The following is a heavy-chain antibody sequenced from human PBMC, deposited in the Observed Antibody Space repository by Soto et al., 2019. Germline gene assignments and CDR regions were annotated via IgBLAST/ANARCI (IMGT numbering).Heavy chain of an antibody. V-gene: IGHV3-15*01. J-gene: IGHJ4*02. CDR3: STLGRLTGCNV. CDR1: GFIFSNTW. Sequence: EVQLVESGGGLVKPGETLRLSCAGSGFIFSNTWMNWVRQAPGKGLEWVGRIKSKIEGGTIDYTAPVKGRFTISRDDSRNTLYLQMNSLKTEDTAIYYCSTLGRLTGCNVGGQGTLVTVSS. D-gene: IGHD3-9*01. CDR2: IKSKIEGGTI.